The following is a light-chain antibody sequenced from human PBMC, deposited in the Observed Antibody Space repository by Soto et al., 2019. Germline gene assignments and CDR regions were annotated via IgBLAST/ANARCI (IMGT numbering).Light chain of an antibody. J-gene: IGLJ1*01. CDR1: SSNIGGNS. V-gene: IGLV1-51*01. CDR3: GSWDSSLSAYV. CDR2: DDD. Sequence: QSVHTKPRSLYATPGQKGTISCSGSSSNIGGNSVSWYQQLPGTAPKLLIYDDDKRPSVIPDRFSGSKSGTSATLGITGFQTGDEADYYCGSWDSSLSAYVFATGTKVTVL.